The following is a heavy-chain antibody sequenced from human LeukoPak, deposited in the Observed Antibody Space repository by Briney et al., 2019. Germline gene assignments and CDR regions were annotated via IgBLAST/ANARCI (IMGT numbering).Heavy chain of an antibody. D-gene: IGHD6-13*01. V-gene: IGHV3-21*01. Sequence: TGGSLRLSCAASGFTFSSYSMNWVHQAPGKGLEWVSSISSSSSYIYYADSVKGRFTISRDNAKNSLYLQMNSLRAEDTAVYYCARYSSSWPPFDYWGQGTLVNVTS. CDR2: ISSSSSYI. CDR3: ARYSSSWPPFDY. CDR1: GFTFSSYS. J-gene: IGHJ4*02.